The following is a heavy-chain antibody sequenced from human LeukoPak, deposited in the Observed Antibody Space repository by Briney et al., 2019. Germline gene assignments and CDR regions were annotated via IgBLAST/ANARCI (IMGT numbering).Heavy chain of an antibody. CDR3: ARKMNYYDSSGYLIHGAFDI. V-gene: IGHV3-64*01. CDR1: GFTFSSYA. J-gene: IGHJ3*02. D-gene: IGHD3-22*01. Sequence: HPGGSLRLSCAASGFTFSSYAMHWVRQAPGKGLEYASAISSNGGSTYYANSVKGRFTISRDNSKNTLYLQMGSLRAEDMAVYYCARKMNYYDSSGYLIHGAFDIWGQGTMVTVSS. CDR2: ISSNGGST.